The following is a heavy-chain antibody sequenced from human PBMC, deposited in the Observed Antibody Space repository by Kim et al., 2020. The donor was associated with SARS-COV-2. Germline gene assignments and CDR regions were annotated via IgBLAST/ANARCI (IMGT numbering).Heavy chain of an antibody. V-gene: IGHV1-69*13. J-gene: IGHJ6*02. Sequence: SVKVSCKASGGTFSSYAISWVRQAPGQGLEWMGGIIPIFGTANYAQKFQGRVTITADESTSTAYMELSSLRSEDTAEYYCARTGWGGRCYSPPRGYYNGMDVWGQGTTVTVSS. CDR3: ARTGWGGRCYSPPRGYYNGMDV. D-gene: IGHD2-15*01. CDR2: IIPIFGTA. CDR1: GGTFSSYA.